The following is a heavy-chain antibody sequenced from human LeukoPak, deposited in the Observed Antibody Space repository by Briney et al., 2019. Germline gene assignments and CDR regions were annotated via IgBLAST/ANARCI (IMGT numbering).Heavy chain of an antibody. CDR2: ISAYNGNT. D-gene: IGHD4-17*01. J-gene: IGHJ3*02. V-gene: IGHV1-18*01. CDR3: ARDAAMAGGYGDKLWGSFDI. CDR1: GYTFGSYG. Sequence: GASVKFSCKASGYTFGSYGISWVRQAPGQGLEWMGWISAYNGNTNYPQKVQGRVTMTTDTSTTTAYMELRSLRSDDTAVYYCARDAAMAGGYGDKLWGSFDIWGQGTVVTVSS.